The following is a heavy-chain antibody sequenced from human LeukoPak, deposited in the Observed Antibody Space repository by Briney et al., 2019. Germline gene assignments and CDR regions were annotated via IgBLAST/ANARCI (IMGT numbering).Heavy chain of an antibody. CDR1: GFTFSSYA. J-gene: IGHJ4*02. Sequence: GGSLRLSCAASGFTFSSYAMSWVRQAPGKGLEWVSTITASGGTYYADSLKGRFTISRDTSKNTLYLQINSLRAEDTAVYSCAVPQWELLNWGQGTLVTVSS. D-gene: IGHD1-26*01. CDR3: AVPQWELLN. CDR2: ITASGGT. V-gene: IGHV3-23*01.